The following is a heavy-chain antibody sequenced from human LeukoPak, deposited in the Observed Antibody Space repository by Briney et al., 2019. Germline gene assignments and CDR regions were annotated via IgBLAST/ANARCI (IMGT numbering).Heavy chain of an antibody. D-gene: IGHD1-7*01. J-gene: IGHJ5*02. CDR3: AKDLNWNYAVDP. CDR1: GLTFSNFW. V-gene: IGHV3-74*01. Sequence: GGSLRLSCAASGLTFSNFWMHWVRQAPGKGLVWVSRINRDGSTTDYADSVKGRFTISRDNAKNTLYLQMNSLRAEDTAVYYCAKDLNWNYAVDPWGQGTLVTVSS. CDR2: INRDGSTT.